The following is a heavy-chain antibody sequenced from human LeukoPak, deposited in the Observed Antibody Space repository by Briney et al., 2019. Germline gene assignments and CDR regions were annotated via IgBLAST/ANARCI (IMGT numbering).Heavy chain of an antibody. V-gene: IGHV3-23*01. Sequence: GGSLRLSCPASGFTFSTYAMSWVRQAPGKGLEWVSAISGSGDTTSYAVSVKGRFTISRDNSKTTLYLQMNSLRAEDTAVYYCAKERTLATTVAYYFDYWGQGTLVTVSS. J-gene: IGHJ4*02. CDR2: ISGSGDTT. D-gene: IGHD4-23*01. CDR3: AKERTLATTVAYYFDY. CDR1: GFTFSTYA.